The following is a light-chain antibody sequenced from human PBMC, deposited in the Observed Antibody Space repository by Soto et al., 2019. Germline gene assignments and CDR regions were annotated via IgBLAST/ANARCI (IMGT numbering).Light chain of an antibody. V-gene: IGKV3-11*01. CDR2: DAS. CDR1: QSVSSY. CDR3: QQRSNWPPWT. Sequence: EIVLTQSPATLSLSPGERVTLSCRASQSVSSYLAWYQQRPGQAPRLLIYDASNRATGIPARFSGSGSGTDFTLTISSLEPEDFAVYYCQQRSNWPPWTFGQGTKVHIK. J-gene: IGKJ1*01.